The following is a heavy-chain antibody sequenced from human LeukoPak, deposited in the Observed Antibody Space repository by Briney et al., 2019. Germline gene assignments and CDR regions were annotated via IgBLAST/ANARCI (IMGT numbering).Heavy chain of an antibody. CDR3: ARPHTYYYDSSGYYPDF. D-gene: IGHD3-22*01. Sequence: GESLKISCKGSGYSFTSYWIGWVRQMPGKGLEWMGIIYPGDSDTRYSPSFQGQVTISADKSISTAYLQWSSLKASDTAMYYCARPHTYYYDSSGYYPDFWGQGTLVTVSS. V-gene: IGHV5-51*01. CDR2: IYPGDSDT. CDR1: GYSFTSYW. J-gene: IGHJ4*02.